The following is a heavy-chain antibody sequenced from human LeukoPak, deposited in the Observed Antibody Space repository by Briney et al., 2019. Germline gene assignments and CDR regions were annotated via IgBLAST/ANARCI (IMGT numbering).Heavy chain of an antibody. D-gene: IGHD6-19*01. CDR2: IKRDGSEK. CDR1: GFTFSSYW. CDR3: ARRGSGWYGLGAFDI. J-gene: IGHJ3*02. Sequence: GGSLRLSCAASGFTFSSYWMSWVRQAPGKGLEWVANIKRDGSEKYYVDSVKGRFTISRDNAKNSLYLQMNSLRAEDTAVYYCARRGSGWYGLGAFDIWGQGTMVTVSS. V-gene: IGHV3-7*01.